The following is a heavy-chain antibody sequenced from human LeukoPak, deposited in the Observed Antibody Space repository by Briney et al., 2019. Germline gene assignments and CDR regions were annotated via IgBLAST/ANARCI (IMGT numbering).Heavy chain of an antibody. CDR3: AKDRSYGGNRRPDY. Sequence: PGGSLRLSCAASGFTFSSYGMHWVRQAPGKGLEWVAVISYDGSNKYYADSVKGRFTISRDNSKNTLYLQMNSLRAEDTAVYYCAKDRSYGGNRRPDYWGQGTLVTVSS. CDR1: GFTFSSYG. J-gene: IGHJ4*02. V-gene: IGHV3-30*18. D-gene: IGHD4-23*01. CDR2: ISYDGSNK.